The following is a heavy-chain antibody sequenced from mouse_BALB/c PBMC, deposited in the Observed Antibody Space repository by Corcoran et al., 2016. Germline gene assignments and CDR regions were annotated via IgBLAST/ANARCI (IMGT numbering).Heavy chain of an antibody. D-gene: IGHD1-1*01. CDR2: ISYDGSN. CDR1: GYSITSGYY. V-gene: IGHV3-6*02. CDR3: ASGSSSDYFDY. J-gene: IGHJ2*01. Sequence: DVQLQESGPGLVKPSQSLSLTCSVTGYSITSGYYWNWIRQFPGNKLEWMGYISYDGSNNYNPSLKNRISITRDTSKNQFFLKLNSVTTEDTATHYCASGSSSDYFDYWGQGTTLTVSS.